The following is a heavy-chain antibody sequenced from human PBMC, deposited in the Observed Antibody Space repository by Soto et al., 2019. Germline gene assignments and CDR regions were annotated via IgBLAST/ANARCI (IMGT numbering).Heavy chain of an antibody. V-gene: IGHV4-61*01. CDR1: GGSVSRKSYY. CDR2: IYYSGST. D-gene: IGHD1-7*01. J-gene: IGHJ2*01. CDR3: ARDLTGTTSGWYFDL. Sequence: QVQLQESGPGLVKPSETLSLTCTVSGGSVSRKSYYGSWIRQPPGKGLEWIGHIYYSGSTHYNPSLKSRVSITVDTSKNQFSLKLISVTAADSAFYYCARDLTGTTSGWYFDLWGRGTLVAVSS.